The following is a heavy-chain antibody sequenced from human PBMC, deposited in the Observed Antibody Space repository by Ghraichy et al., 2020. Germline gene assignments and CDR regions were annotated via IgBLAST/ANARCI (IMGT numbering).Heavy chain of an antibody. CDR3: ARGRRYCSGGSCYYWFDP. D-gene: IGHD2-15*01. J-gene: IGHJ5*02. CDR1: GYTFTSYD. V-gene: IGHV1-8*01. Sequence: ASVKVSCKASGYTFTSYDINWVRQATGQGLEWMGWMNPNSGNTGYAQKFQGRVTMTRNTSISTAYMELSSLRSEDTAVYYCARGRRYCSGGSCYYWFDPWGQGTLVTVSS. CDR2: MNPNSGNT.